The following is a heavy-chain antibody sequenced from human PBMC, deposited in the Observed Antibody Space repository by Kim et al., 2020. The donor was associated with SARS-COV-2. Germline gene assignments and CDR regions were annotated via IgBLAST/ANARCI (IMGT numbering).Heavy chain of an antibody. J-gene: IGHJ5*02. D-gene: IGHD6-6*01. CDR3: ARGSIAARLGRGDNWFDP. Sequence: GRFTISRDSAKNTVYLQMNSLRAEDTAVYFCARGSIAARLGRGDNWFDPWGQGTLVTVSS. V-gene: IGHV3-74*01.